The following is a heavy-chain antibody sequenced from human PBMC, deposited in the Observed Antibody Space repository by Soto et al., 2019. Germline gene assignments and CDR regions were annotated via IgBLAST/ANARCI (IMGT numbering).Heavy chain of an antibody. Sequence: GGSLRLSCAASGFTLRSFTMTWVRQAPGKGLEWVSTISSNSAYIYYTYALRCRFTISRDNAKNSLHLQMNSLRAEDTAVYYCSIDASRHSSSRGRFGPLGTGTRGAV. CDR2: ISSNSAYI. CDR1: GFTLRSFT. V-gene: IGHV3-21*03. D-gene: IGHD6-6*01. J-gene: IGHJ5*02. CDR3: SIDASRHSSSRGRFGP.